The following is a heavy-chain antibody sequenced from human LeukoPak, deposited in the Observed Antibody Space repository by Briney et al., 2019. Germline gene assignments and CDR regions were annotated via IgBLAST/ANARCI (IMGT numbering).Heavy chain of an antibody. CDR2: ISYDGSNK. CDR1: GFIFSNYA. CDR3: ARSYYYVVPFDY. J-gene: IGHJ4*02. Sequence: GGSLRLSCAASGFIFSNYAMHWVRQAPGKGLEWVAAISYDGSNKYYADSVKGRFTISRDNSKYTLYLQMNSLRAEDTAVYYCARSYYYVVPFDYWGQGTLVTVSS. D-gene: IGHD3-10*02. V-gene: IGHV3-30-3*01.